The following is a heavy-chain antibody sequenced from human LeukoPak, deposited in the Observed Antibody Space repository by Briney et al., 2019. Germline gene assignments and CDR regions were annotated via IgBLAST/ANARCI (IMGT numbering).Heavy chain of an antibody. V-gene: IGHV3-48*04. Sequence: GGSLRLSCAASGFTFSSYSMNWVRQAPGKGLEWVSYISSSSSTIYYADSVKGRFTISRDNAKNSLYLQMNSLRAEDTAVYYCARSYCGGDCYSVAFDIWGQGTMVTVSS. CDR3: ARSYCGGDCYSVAFDI. CDR2: ISSSSSTI. J-gene: IGHJ3*02. CDR1: GFTFSSYS. D-gene: IGHD2-21*02.